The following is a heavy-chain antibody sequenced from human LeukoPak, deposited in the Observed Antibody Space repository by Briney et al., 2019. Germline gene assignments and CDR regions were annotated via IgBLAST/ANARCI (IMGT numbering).Heavy chain of an antibody. D-gene: IGHD2-2*01. J-gene: IGHJ4*02. CDR2: ISGSGGST. Sequence: GGSLRLSCTASGFTFSSYSMNWVRQAPGKGLERVSAISGSGGSTYYADSVKGRFTISRDNSKNTLYLQTNSLRAEDTAVYYCAKEGDIVVVPALSWGQGTLVTVSS. CDR1: GFTFSSYS. CDR3: AKEGDIVVVPALS. V-gene: IGHV3-23*01.